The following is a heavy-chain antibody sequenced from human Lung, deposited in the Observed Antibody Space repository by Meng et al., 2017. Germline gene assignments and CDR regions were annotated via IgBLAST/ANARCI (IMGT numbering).Heavy chain of an antibody. J-gene: IGHJ4*02. V-gene: IGHV3-74*01. CDR3: ARGGVTTDD. CDR1: GFTFSTHW. CDR2: ITGDGSST. D-gene: IGHD4-17*01. Sequence: EGRWVESGGGLVQPGGSLSLSCAASGFTFSTHWMHWVRQAPGKGLEWVSRITGDGSSTIYADSVQGRFTMSRDNAKNTLSLQMNSLRAEDTAVYYCARGGVTTDDWGQGTLVTVSS.